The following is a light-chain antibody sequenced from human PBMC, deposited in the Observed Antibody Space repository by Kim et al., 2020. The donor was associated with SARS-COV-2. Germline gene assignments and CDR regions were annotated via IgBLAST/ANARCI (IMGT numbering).Light chain of an antibody. CDR3: SSYTSSSTWV. V-gene: IGLV2-14*01. CDR1: SSDVGGYNY. J-gene: IGLJ3*02. CDR2: DVS. Sequence: QPASVSGSPGQSITISCTGTSSDVGGYNYVSWYQQHPGKAPRLMIYDVSKRPSGVSNRFSASKSGNTASLTISGLQAEDEADYYCSSYTSSSTWVFG.